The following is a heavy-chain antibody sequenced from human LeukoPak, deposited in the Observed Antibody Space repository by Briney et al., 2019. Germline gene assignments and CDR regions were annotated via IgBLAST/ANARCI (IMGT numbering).Heavy chain of an antibody. CDR1: GFTVSSNY. D-gene: IGHD4-17*01. V-gene: IGHV3-23*01. Sequence: GGSLRLSCAASGFTVSSNYMSWVRQAPGKGLEWVSAISGSGGSTYYADSVKGRFTISRDNSKNTLYLQMNSLRVEDTAVYYCAKTPRATVTTNYWGQGTLVTVSS. CDR3: AKTPRATVTTNY. J-gene: IGHJ4*02. CDR2: ISGSGGST.